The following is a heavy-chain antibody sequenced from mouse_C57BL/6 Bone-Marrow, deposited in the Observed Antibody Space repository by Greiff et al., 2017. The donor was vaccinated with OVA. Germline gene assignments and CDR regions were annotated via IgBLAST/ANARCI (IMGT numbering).Heavy chain of an antibody. CDR2: IDPSDSYT. J-gene: IGHJ4*01. Sequence: VKLQQPGAELVMPGASVKLSCKASGYTFTSYWMHWVKQRPGQGLEWIGEIDPSDSYTNYNQKFKGKSTLTVDKSSSTAYMQLSSLTSEDSAVYYCARQFITTVGQGMDYWGQGTSVTVSS. CDR1: GYTFTSYW. CDR3: ARQFITTVGQGMDY. V-gene: IGHV1-69*01. D-gene: IGHD1-1*01.